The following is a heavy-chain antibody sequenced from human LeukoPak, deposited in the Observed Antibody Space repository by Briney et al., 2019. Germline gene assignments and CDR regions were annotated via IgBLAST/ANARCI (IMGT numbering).Heavy chain of an antibody. CDR2: IANGGGT. J-gene: IGHJ4*02. V-gene: IGHV1-2*02. CDR1: GYTFIAYY. CDR3: TRSDSSSWENDY. D-gene: IGHD6-13*01. Sequence: ASVKVSCKASGYTFIAYYMHWVRQAPGQGLEWMGWIANGGGTRYAQKFQGRVTMTRDTSISTAYMEVSGLTSDDTAVYYCTRSDSSSWENDYWGQGTLVTVSS.